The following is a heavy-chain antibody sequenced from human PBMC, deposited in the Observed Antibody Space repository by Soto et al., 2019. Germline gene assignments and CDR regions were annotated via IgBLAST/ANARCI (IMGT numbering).Heavy chain of an antibody. D-gene: IGHD3-16*02. CDR2: MNPNSGNT. CDR1: GYTFTSYD. CDR3: ARGSISFYHISWWD. V-gene: IGHV1-8*01. J-gene: IGHJ4*02. Sequence: GASVKVSCKASGYTFTSYDINWVRQATGQGLEWMGWMNPNSGNTGYAQKFQGRVTMTRNTSISTAYMELSSLRSEDTAVYCCARGSISFYHISWWDWGQGTLVTVSS.